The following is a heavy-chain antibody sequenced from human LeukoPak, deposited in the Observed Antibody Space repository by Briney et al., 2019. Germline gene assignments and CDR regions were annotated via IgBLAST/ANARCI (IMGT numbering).Heavy chain of an antibody. Sequence: SGPALMKPTQTLTLTCTFSGFSLSTSGMCVSWIRQPPGKALEWLALIDWDDDKYYSTSLKTRLTISKDTSKNQVVLTMTNMDPVDTATYYCARMKNTYYYDSSGPWGAFDIWGQGTMVTVSS. V-gene: IGHV2-70*01. D-gene: IGHD3-22*01. CDR1: GFSLSTSGMC. CDR3: ARMKNTYYYDSSGPWGAFDI. J-gene: IGHJ3*02. CDR2: IDWDDDK.